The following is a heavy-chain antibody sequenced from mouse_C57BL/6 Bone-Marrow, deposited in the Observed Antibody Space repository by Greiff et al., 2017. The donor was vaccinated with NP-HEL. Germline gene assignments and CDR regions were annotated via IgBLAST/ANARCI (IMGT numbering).Heavy chain of an antibody. V-gene: IGHV5-6*02. J-gene: IGHJ2*01. Sequence: DVMLVESGGDLVKPGGSLKLSCAASGFTFSSYGMSWVRQTPDKRLEWVATISSGGSYTYYPDSVKGRFTISRDNAKNTLYLQMSSLKSEDTAMYYCARQPAGFDYWGQGTTLTVSS. CDR2: ISSGGSYT. CDR3: ARQPAGFDY. CDR1: GFTFSSYG.